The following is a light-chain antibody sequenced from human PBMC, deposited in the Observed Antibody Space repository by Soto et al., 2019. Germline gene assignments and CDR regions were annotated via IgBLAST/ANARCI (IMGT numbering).Light chain of an antibody. CDR2: NNN. V-gene: IGLV1-44*01. CDR3: AAWDDSLNAVG. CDR1: SSNIGSNT. J-gene: IGLJ2*01. Sequence: QSVLTQPPSASGTPGQRVTISCSGRSSNIGSNTVNWYQQVPGTAPKLRIYNNNQRPSGVPERFSGSKSGTSASLAISGLQSEDEADYYCAAWDDSLNAVGFGGGTKVTVL.